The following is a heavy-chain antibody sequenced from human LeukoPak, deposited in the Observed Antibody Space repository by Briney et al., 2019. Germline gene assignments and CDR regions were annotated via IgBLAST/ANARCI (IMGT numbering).Heavy chain of an antibody. D-gene: IGHD1-1*01. V-gene: IGHV3-48*02. CDR2: ISRNGKII. CDR1: GFTFSSYA. CDR3: TRDLDWAFDY. Sequence: GGSLRLSCAASGFTFSSYAMSWVRQGPGKGLEWLSYISRNGKIITYADSVKGRFTISRDSAKTSLSRQMNSLRDDDTAVYFCTRDLDWAFDYSGQGTLVTVSS. J-gene: IGHJ4*02.